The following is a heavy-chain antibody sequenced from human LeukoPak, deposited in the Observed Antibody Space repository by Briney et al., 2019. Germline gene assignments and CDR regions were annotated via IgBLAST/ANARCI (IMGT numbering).Heavy chain of an antibody. CDR2: ISSSGSTI. J-gene: IGHJ4*02. D-gene: IGHD3-22*01. CDR3: ARDAHYYDSRPPDY. V-gene: IGHV3-11*01. CDR1: GFTFSSYA. Sequence: GGPLRLSCAASGFTFSSYAMSWIRQAPGKGLEWVSYISSSGSTIYYADSVKGRFTISRDNAKNSLYLQMNSLRAEDTAVYYCARDAHYYDSRPPDYWGQGTLVTVSS.